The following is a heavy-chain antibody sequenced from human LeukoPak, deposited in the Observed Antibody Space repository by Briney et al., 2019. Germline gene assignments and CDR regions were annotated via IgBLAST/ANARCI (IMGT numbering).Heavy chain of an antibody. D-gene: IGHD3-3*01. V-gene: IGHV3-7*01. CDR2: IKQDGSDK. CDR3: ARALRSLEWSVDY. CDR1: GFTFSSYW. J-gene: IGHJ4*02. Sequence: GGSLRLSCAASGFTFSSYWMSWVRQAPGKGLEWVAKIKQDGSDKYYVDSVKGRFTISRDNAKNSLYLQMNSLGAEDTAVYYCARALRSLEWSVDYWGQGTLVTVSS.